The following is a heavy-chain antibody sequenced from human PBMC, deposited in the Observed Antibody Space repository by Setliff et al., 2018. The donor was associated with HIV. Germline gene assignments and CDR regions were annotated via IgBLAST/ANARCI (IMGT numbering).Heavy chain of an antibody. CDR1: GFSFGSYW. D-gene: IGHD6-19*01. V-gene: IGHV3-7*03. Sequence: GGSLRLSCVASGFSFGSYWMSWVRQAPGKGPEWVAHIKQDASEKYFVDSVKGRFTISRDNAKNSLYLQMDSLRAEDTAVYYCARGVKDKQWLGTYAFDIWGQGTMVTVSS. CDR3: ARGVKDKQWLGTYAFDI. J-gene: IGHJ3*02. CDR2: IKQDASEK.